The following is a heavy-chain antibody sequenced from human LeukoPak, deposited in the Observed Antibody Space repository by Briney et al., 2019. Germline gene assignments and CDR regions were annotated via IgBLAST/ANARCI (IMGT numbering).Heavy chain of an antibody. V-gene: IGHV3-7*01. Sequence: GGSLRLSCAASGFTFSNYWMQWVRQAPGKGLGWVANTNQDGKAKYYVDSVKGRFTLSKDSAKNSLYLQMNSLRVDDTAVYYCTRGDPDFWGQGTLVTVSS. CDR3: TRGDPDF. CDR1: GFTFSNYW. J-gene: IGHJ4*02. CDR2: TNQDGKAK. D-gene: IGHD3-3*01.